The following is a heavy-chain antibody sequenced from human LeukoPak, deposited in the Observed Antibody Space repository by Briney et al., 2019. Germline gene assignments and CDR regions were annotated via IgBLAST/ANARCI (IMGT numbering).Heavy chain of an antibody. V-gene: IGHV1-2*07. Sequence: ASVKVSCKTFGYTFTSYYMHWVRQAPGQGLEWMGWINPHSGDTNYAHKFQGRVTMTRDTSISIAYMELSSLKSDDTAVYYCAREGGSSYGYAYHWGQGTLVTVSS. J-gene: IGHJ5*02. D-gene: IGHD5-18*01. CDR2: INPHSGDT. CDR1: GYTFTSYY. CDR3: AREGGSSYGYAYH.